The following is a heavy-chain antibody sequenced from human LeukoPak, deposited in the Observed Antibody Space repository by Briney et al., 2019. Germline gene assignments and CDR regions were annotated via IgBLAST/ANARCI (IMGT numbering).Heavy chain of an antibody. J-gene: IGHJ4*02. CDR1: GGSISSYY. CDR2: VYYSGNT. CDR3: AREGGPYRPLDY. Sequence: PSETLSLTCNVSGGSISSYYWSWIRQPPGKGLEWIGYVYYSGNTNYNPSLKSRVTISVDTSENHISLKLTSVTAADTAVYYCAREGGPYRPLDYSGQGTLVTVAS. V-gene: IGHV4-59*12.